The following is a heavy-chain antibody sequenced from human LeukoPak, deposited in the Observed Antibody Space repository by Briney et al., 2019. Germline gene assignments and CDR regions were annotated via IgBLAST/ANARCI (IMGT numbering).Heavy chain of an antibody. D-gene: IGHD5-12*01. CDR3: ARSYGGYAGY. V-gene: IGHV3-48*04. CDR1: EFAFSTYN. Sequence: GGSLRLSCAASEFAFSTYNMNWVRQAPGKGLEWVSYISSSGSTIYYADSVKGRFTISRDNAKNSLYLQMNSLRAEDTAVYYCARSYGGYAGYWGQGTLVTVSS. J-gene: IGHJ4*02. CDR2: ISSSGSTI.